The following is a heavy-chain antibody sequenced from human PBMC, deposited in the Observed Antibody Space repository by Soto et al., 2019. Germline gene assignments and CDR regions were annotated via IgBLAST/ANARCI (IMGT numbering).Heavy chain of an antibody. D-gene: IGHD4-17*01. J-gene: IGHJ4*02. CDR3: ARNLPVTTLGY. CDR2: IYSGGGT. Sequence: EVQLVESGGDLVQPGGSLRLSCAASGVTVSNNYMTWVRQAPGKGLELVSLIYSGGGTYYADSVKGRFTISRDNSKNTVHLQMNSLRAEDTAVYYCARNLPVTTLGYWGQGTLVTVSS. CDR1: GVTVSNNY. V-gene: IGHV3-66*01.